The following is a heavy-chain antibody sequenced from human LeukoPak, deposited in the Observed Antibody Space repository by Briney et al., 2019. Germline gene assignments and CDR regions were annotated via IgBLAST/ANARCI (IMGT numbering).Heavy chain of an antibody. V-gene: IGHV3-74*01. D-gene: IGHD1-1*01. Sequence: GGSLRLSCTASGFTFSSYWMHWVRQAPGKGLEWVSRITSDGSSTSHADSVKGRFTTSRENAENSLYLQMSSLRGGDTAVYYCVRGSRRVQLPRSYDFDVWGQGTVVTVSS. CDR2: ITSDGSST. CDR3: VRGSRRVQLPRSYDFDV. CDR1: GFTFSSYW. J-gene: IGHJ3*01.